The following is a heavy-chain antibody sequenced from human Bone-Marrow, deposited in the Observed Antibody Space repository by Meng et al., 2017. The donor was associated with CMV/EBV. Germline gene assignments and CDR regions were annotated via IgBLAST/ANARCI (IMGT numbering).Heavy chain of an antibody. CDR1: GYTFNSYD. CDR3: ARDKSGSVPFDY. V-gene: IGHV1-18*01. CDR2: INAYNGKT. J-gene: IGHJ4*02. Sequence: KADGYTFNSYDMRWVRQAPGQGLEWMGWINAYNGKTNYAQKLQGRVTMTTDTSTSTAYMELRSLRSDDAAVYYCARDKSGSVPFDYWGQGTLVTVSS. D-gene: IGHD3-10*01.